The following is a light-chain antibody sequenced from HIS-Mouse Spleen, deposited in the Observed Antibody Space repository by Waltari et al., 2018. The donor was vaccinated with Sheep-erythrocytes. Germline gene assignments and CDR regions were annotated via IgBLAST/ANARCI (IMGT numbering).Light chain of an antibody. J-gene: IGLJ3*02. CDR1: SSDGGSYNL. CDR3: CSYAGSSTPWV. CDR2: EGS. V-gene: IGLV2-23*01. Sequence: QSALTQPASVSGSPGQSITISCTGTSSDGGSYNLVSWYQQPPGKAPKLMIYEGSKRPPGVSNRFSGSKSGNTASLTISGLQAEDEADYYCCSYAGSSTPWVFGGGTKLTVL.